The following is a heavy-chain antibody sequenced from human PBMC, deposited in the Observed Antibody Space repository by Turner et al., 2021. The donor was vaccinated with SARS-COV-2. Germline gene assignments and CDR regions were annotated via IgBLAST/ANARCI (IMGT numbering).Heavy chain of an antibody. J-gene: IGHJ5*02. CDR1: GGSFSGFY. CDR3: ARAKGPSLYRSYYNPTFFDP. V-gene: IGHV4-34*01. CDR2: INDSGST. Sequence: QVQLQQWGAGLLKTSETLSLTCDVHGGSFSGFYWTWIRQSPGKGLEWIGEINDSGSTTYNPSLKSRLTISVDTSKNQFPLKLTSVTAADTAVYYCARAKGPSLYRSYYNPTFFDPWGQGILVTVSS. D-gene: IGHD1-26*01.